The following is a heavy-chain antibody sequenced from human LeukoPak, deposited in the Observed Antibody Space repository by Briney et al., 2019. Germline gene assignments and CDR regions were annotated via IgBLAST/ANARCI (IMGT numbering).Heavy chain of an antibody. CDR2: IYSGGST. CDR1: GFTVSSNY. J-gene: IGHJ6*03. Sequence: GGSLRLSCAASGFTVSSNYMSWVRQAPGKGLEWVSVIYSGGSTYYADSVKGRFTISRDNSKNTLYLQMNSLRAEDTAVYYCARGSSSWSYYYYYYMDVWGKGTTVTISS. CDR3: ARGSSSWSYYYYYYMDV. V-gene: IGHV3-53*01. D-gene: IGHD6-13*01.